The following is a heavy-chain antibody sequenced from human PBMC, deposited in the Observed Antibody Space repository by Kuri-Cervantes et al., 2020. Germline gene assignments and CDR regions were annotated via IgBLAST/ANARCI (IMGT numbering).Heavy chain of an antibody. V-gene: IGHV3-9*01. Sequence: SLKISCAASGFTFDDYAMHWVRQVPGKGLEWVSGISWNSGSIGYADSVKGRFTISRDNAKNSLYLQMNSLRAEDTALYYCAKDIGRNTYGYFQHWGQGTLVTVSS. CDR2: ISWNSGSI. J-gene: IGHJ1*01. CDR1: GFTFDDYA. CDR3: AKDIGRNTYGYFQH. D-gene: IGHD4-17*01.